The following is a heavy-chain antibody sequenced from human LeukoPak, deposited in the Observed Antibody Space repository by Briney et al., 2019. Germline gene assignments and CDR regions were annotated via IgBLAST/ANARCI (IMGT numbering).Heavy chain of an antibody. V-gene: IGHV4-59*01. CDR1: GGSISNYY. D-gene: IGHD5-12*01. CDR3: ARGFDSKSAYFDY. J-gene: IGHJ4*02. CDR2: IYYSGST. Sequence: SETLSLTCTVSGGSISNYYWSWIRQPPGKGLEWIAYIYYSGSTNYNPSLKSRVTISLDTSKNQFSLKVRSVTAADTAVYYCARGFDSKSAYFDYWGQGTLVTVSS.